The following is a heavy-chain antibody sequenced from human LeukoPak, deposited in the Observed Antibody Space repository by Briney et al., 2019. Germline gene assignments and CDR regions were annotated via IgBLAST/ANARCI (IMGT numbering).Heavy chain of an antibody. CDR1: GFTFSSYA. CDR2: IRFDGSHQ. D-gene: IGHD5-12*01. J-gene: IGHJ4*02. Sequence: PGGSLRLSCAASGFTFSSYAMHWVRQAPGKGLEWVAFIRFDGSHQYYADSVKGRFTITRDNSMNTLYLHLNSLRPGDTALYYCARVKRGGYDSFDYWGQGTLVTVSS. CDR3: ARVKRGGYDSFDY. V-gene: IGHV3-30*02.